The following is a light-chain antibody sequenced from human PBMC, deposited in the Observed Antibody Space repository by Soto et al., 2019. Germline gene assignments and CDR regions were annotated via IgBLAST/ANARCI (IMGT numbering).Light chain of an antibody. Sequence: QSALTQPASVSGSPGQSITIFCSGTSSDVGAYKFVSWYRHHPGKAPQVMIYEVSNRPSGVSNRFSGSKSGNTASLTISGLQHEDEGDYHCSSYTSTSTPWVFGGGTKVTVL. CDR2: EVS. CDR1: SSDVGAYKF. V-gene: IGLV2-14*01. CDR3: SSYTSTSTPWV. J-gene: IGLJ3*02.